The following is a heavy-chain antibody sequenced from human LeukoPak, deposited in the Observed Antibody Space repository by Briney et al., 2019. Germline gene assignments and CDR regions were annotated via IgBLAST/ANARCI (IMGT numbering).Heavy chain of an antibody. Sequence: SETLSLTCTVSGGSISSSSYYWGWIRQPPGKGLEWIGSIYYSGSTYYNPSLKSRVTISVDTSKNQFSLKLSSVTAADTAMYYCASVGVAGQFDYWGQGTLVTVSS. D-gene: IGHD6-19*01. V-gene: IGHV4-39*01. CDR3: ASVGVAGQFDY. CDR1: GGSISSSSYY. CDR2: IYYSGST. J-gene: IGHJ4*02.